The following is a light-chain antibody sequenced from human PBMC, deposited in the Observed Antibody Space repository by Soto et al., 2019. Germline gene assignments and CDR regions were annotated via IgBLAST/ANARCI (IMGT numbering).Light chain of an antibody. J-gene: IGLJ1*01. Sequence: QSALTQPASVSGSSGRSITISCTGTSSDVGRYNFVSWYQQHPGNAPKLLIYAVSDRPSGVSTRFSGSKSGNTASLAISGLQAEDDAVYYCSSFSSSSTQVFGTGTKLTVL. CDR2: AVS. CDR1: SSDVGRYNF. CDR3: SSFSSSSTQV. V-gene: IGLV2-14*03.